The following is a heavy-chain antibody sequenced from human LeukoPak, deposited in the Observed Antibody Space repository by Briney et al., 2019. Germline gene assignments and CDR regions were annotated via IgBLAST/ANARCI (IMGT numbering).Heavy chain of an antibody. CDR1: GLTGSHNY. J-gene: IGHJ5*02. Sequence: GGSLRLPCAASGLTGSHNYVSWVRQAPGKGLEWVSAIHTSGDTCYADSVKGRFTISRDTSKNTLYLQINSLRVEDTAVYYCIVFGDTNHWGQGTLVTVSS. CDR3: IVFGDTNH. D-gene: IGHD4-17*01. V-gene: IGHV3-53*01. CDR2: IHTSGDT.